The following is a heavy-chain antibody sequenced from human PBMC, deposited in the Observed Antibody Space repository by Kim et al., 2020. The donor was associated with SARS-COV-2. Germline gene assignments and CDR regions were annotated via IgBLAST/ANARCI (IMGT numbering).Heavy chain of an antibody. CDR2: ISYDGSNK. Sequence: GGSLRLSCAASGFTFSSYGMHWVRQAPGKGLEWVAVISYDGSNKYYADSVKGRFTISRDNSKNTLYLQMNSLRAEDTAVYYCAKELEYGDYVFSSAPSDYWGQGTLVTVSS. J-gene: IGHJ4*02. CDR3: AKELEYGDYVFSSAPSDY. CDR1: GFTFSSYG. D-gene: IGHD4-17*01. V-gene: IGHV3-30*18.